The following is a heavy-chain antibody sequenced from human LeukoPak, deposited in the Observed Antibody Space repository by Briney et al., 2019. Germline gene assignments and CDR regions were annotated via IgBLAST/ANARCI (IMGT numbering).Heavy chain of an antibody. D-gene: IGHD4-23*01. V-gene: IGHV3-48*01. J-gene: IGHJ4*02. CDR2: ISNSGSTK. CDR3: ARARFPYGGNYPLDY. Sequence: GGSLRLSCAASGFTFSTYSMSWVRQAPEKRLEWISYISNSGSTKYYADSVKGRFTISRDNSKNTLYLHINSLRSDDTAVYYCARARFPYGGNYPLDYWGQGTLVTVSS. CDR1: GFTFSTYS.